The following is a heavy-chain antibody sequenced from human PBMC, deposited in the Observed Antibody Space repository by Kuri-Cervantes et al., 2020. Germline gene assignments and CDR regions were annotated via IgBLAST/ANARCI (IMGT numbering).Heavy chain of an antibody. V-gene: IGHV1-69*13. CDR3: AREGDYYDSSGPSRGWFDP. Sequence: SVKVSCKASGGTFSSYAISWVRQAPGQGLKWMGGIIPIFGTANYAQKFQGRVTITADESTSTAYMELSSLRSEDTAVYYCAREGDYYDSSGPSRGWFDPWGQGTLVTVSS. CDR2: IIPIFGTA. D-gene: IGHD3-22*01. J-gene: IGHJ5*02. CDR1: GGTFSSYA.